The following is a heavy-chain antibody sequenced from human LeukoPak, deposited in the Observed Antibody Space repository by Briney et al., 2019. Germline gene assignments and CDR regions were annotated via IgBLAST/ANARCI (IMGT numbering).Heavy chain of an antibody. CDR1: GYTFTGYY. CDR2: INPNSGGT. D-gene: IGHD5-18*01. V-gene: IGHV1-2*02. CDR3: ATDGRGYSYGGSHGWYDP. J-gene: IGHJ5*02. Sequence: GASVKASCKASGYTFTGYYMHWVRQAPGQGLEWMGWINPNSGGTNYAQKFQGRVTMTRDTSISTAYMELSRLRSDDTAVYYCATDGRGYSYGGSHGWYDPWGQGTLVTVSS.